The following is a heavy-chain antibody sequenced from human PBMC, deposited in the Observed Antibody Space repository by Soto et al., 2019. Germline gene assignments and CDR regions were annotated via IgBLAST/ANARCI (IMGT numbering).Heavy chain of an antibody. V-gene: IGHV4-30-4*01. CDR3: ARGRGWLQSLGAFDY. CDR1: GGSISSGDYY. J-gene: IGHJ4*02. CDR2: IYYSGST. Sequence: SETLSLTCTVSGGSISSGDYYWSWIRQPPGKGLEWIGYIYYSGSTYYNPSLKSRVTISVDTSKNQFSLKLSSVTAADTAVYYCARGRGWLQSLGAFDYWGQGTLVTVSS. D-gene: IGHD3-10*01.